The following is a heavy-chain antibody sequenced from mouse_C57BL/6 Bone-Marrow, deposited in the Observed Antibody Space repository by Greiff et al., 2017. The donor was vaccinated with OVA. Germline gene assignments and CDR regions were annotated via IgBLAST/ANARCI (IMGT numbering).Heavy chain of an antibody. V-gene: IGHV5-4*01. D-gene: IGHD2-3*01. CDR3: ARAGYDYFDY. CDR1: GFTFSSYA. CDR2: ISDGGSYT. Sequence: VQLKESGGGLVKPGGSLKLSCAASGFTFSSYAMSWVRQTPEKRLEWVATISDGGSYTYYPDNVKGRFTISRDNAKNNLYLQMSHLKSEDTAMYYCARAGYDYFDYWGQGTTLTVSS. J-gene: IGHJ2*01.